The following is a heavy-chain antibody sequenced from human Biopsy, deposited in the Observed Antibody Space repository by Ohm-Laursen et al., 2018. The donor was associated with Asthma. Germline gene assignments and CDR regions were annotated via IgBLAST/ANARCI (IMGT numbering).Heavy chain of an antibody. J-gene: IGHJ5*02. Sequence: ASVKVSCKTSGYTFSNYAISWVRQAPGQGLEWLGWISGYNGDTKFAQNVKGRLSLTTDTSTSTAYMELRSLTSDDTAVYYCVRDKVVVVPGSKGPTDWFDPWGQGTLVTVSS. V-gene: IGHV1-18*04. CDR3: VRDKVVVVPGSKGPTDWFDP. CDR2: ISGYNGDT. D-gene: IGHD2-15*01. CDR1: GYTFSNYA.